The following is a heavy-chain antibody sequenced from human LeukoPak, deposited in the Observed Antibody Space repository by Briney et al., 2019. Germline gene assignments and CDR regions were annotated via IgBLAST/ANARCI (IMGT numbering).Heavy chain of an antibody. CDR2: IDPNTGGT. D-gene: IGHD1-26*01. J-gene: IGHJ4*02. V-gene: IGHV1-2*06. Sequence: ASVKVSCRTSGYTFTNYYIHWVRQAPEQGLEWMGRIDPNTGGTKSAKNFQGRVTMTRDTSISTAYMALSGLRSDDTAVYYCASLYDIVGTTVDYWGQGTLVTVSS. CDR1: GYTFTNYY. CDR3: ASLYDIVGTTVDY.